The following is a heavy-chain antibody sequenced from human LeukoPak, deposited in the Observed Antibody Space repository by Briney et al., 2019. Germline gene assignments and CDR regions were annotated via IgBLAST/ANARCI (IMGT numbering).Heavy chain of an antibody. J-gene: IGHJ4*02. CDR2: ISGRGGST. CDR1: GFTFSSYA. CDR3: AKDGWVVTNEPFDY. Sequence: PGGSLRLSCAASGFTFSSYAMSWVRQAPGKGLELVSAISGRGGSTYYADSVKGRFTISRDNSKNTLYLQMNSLRAEDTAVYYCAKDGWVVTNEPFDYWGQGTLVTVSS. D-gene: IGHD3-22*01. V-gene: IGHV3-23*01.